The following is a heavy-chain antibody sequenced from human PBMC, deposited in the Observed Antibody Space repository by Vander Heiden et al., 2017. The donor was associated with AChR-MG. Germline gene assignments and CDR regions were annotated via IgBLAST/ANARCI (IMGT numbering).Heavy chain of an antibody. J-gene: IGHJ5*01. D-gene: IGHD3-22*01. CDR3: ARGHRGYVNRFDS. Sequence: EGQLVESGGGLVQPGGSLRLSCAASGFTFTSHWMTWVRQAPGEGPELVAAKNQDGTEKYYVDSVKGRFIISRDNAKNSLYLQMNSLSAEDASMHYCARGHRGYVNRFDSWGQGTLVTVSS. V-gene: IGHV3-7*01. CDR1: GFTFTSHW. CDR2: KNQDGTEK.